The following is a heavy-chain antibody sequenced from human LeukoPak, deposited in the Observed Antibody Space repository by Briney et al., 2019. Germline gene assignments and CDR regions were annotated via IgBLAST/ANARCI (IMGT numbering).Heavy chain of an antibody. CDR1: GFTFSRYV. CDR3: VYQVQVVVK. V-gene: IGHV3-64*05. Sequence: GGSLRLSCSASGFTFSRYVMHWVRQAPGKGLEYVSGISGDGASTYYADSVKGRFSISRDNSKNTLYVQMTSLRAEDTAVYYCVYQVQVVVKWGEGTLVTVSS. J-gene: IGHJ4*02. CDR2: ISGDGAST. D-gene: IGHD2-15*01.